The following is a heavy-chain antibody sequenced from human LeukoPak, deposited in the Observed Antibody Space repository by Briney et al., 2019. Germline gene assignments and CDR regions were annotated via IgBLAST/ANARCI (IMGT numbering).Heavy chain of an antibody. V-gene: IGHV3-23*01. CDR1: GFAFSNFA. CDR2: MSGSGYYT. CDR3: AKMEGQRLYDYCMDV. D-gene: IGHD3-3*01. J-gene: IGHJ6*03. Sequence: GGSLRLSCAASGFAFSNFAMSWVRQAPGKGLEWVSAMSGSGYYTYYVESVKGRFTISRDNSKNTLYLHMDSLRADDTAVYYCAKMEGQRLYDYCMDVWGRGTTVTVSS.